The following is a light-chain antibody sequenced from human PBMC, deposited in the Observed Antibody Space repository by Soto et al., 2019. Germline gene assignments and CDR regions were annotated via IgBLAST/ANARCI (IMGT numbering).Light chain of an antibody. J-gene: IGKJ1*01. CDR2: GAS. CDR3: QQYNDWPPCT. V-gene: IGKV3-15*01. Sequence: EIVMTQSPATLSVSQGERATLSCRASQSVSSNLAWYQQTPGQAPRLLIYGASTSATGITARFSGSGSGTEFTLTISSLQSEAFAVYDCQQYNDWPPCTFGHVTKVEIK. CDR1: QSVSSN.